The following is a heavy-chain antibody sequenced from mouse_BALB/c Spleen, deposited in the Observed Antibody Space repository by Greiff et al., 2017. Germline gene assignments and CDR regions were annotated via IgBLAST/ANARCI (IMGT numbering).Heavy chain of an antibody. V-gene: IGHV8-8*01. CDR1: GFSLSTSGMS. Sequence: QVTLKVSGPGILQPSQTLSLTCSFSGFSLSTSGMSVGWIRQPSGKGLEWLAHIWWNDDKYYNPALKSRLTISKDTSNNQVFLKIASVVTADTATYYCARSYGLYAMDYWGQGTSVTVSS. J-gene: IGHJ4*01. CDR3: ARSYGLYAMDY. D-gene: IGHD1-2*01. CDR2: IWWNDDK.